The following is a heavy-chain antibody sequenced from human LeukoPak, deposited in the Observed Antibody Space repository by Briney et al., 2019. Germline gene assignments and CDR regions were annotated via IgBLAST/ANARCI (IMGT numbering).Heavy chain of an antibody. CDR1: GFTFSSYE. D-gene: IGHD6-19*01. CDR3: ARDHGGTGYSSGWYGYFDY. CDR2: ISSSGSTI. Sequence: PGGSLRLSCAASGFTFSSYEMNWVRQAPGKGLEWVSYISSSGSTIYYADSVKGRFTISRDNAKNSLYLQMNSLRAEDTAVYYCARDHGGTGYSSGWYGYFDYWGQGTLVTVSS. J-gene: IGHJ4*02. V-gene: IGHV3-48*03.